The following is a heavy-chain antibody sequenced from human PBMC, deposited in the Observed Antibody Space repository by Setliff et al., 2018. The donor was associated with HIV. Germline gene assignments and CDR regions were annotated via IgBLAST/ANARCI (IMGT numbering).Heavy chain of an antibody. CDR1: GFTFSNAW. D-gene: IGHD1-26*01. CDR2: VKSKADGGTI. V-gene: IGHV3-15*01. CDR3: VTGSQLPMDY. J-gene: IGHJ4*02. Sequence: GGSLRLSCAASGFTFSNAWMIWVRQAPGKGLEWVGRVKSKADGGTIDYAAPVKGRFTISRDDSKNTLYLQMNSLTTADTAVYFCVTGSQLPMDYWGQGTMVTVSS.